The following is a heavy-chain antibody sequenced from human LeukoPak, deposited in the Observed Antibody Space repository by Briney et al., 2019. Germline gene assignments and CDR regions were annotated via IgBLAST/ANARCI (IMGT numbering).Heavy chain of an antibody. CDR2: MNPNSGNT. J-gene: IGHJ4*02. CDR3: ARVVGKPYYFDY. Sequence: ASVKVSCKASGYTFTSYDINWVRQATGQGLERMGWMNPNSGNTGYAQKFQGRVTMTRNTSISTAYMELSSLRSEDTAVYYCARVVGKPYYFDYWGQGTLVTVSS. CDR1: GYTFTSYD. V-gene: IGHV1-8*01. D-gene: IGHD1-26*01.